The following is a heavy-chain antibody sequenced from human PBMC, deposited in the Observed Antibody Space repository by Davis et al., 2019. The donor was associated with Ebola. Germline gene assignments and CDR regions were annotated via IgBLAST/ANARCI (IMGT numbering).Heavy chain of an antibody. D-gene: IGHD2-15*01. CDR2: IYYSGST. J-gene: IGHJ6*02. Sequence: MPGGSLRLSCPVSGGSTSSYYWSWIRQPPGKGLEWIGYIYYSGSTNYNPSLKSRVTISVDTSKNQFSLKLSSVTAADTAVYYCAREVVVAATPGDYYYYGMDVWGQGTTVTVSS. CDR3: AREVVVAATPGDYYYYGMDV. CDR1: GGSTSSYY. V-gene: IGHV4-59*01.